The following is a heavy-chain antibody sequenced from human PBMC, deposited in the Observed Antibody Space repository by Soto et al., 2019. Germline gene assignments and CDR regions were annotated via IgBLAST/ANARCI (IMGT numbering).Heavy chain of an antibody. V-gene: IGHV3-7*01. CDR1: GFTFSSYW. D-gene: IGHD2-21*01. CDR3: ARGDGYSGFDR. Sequence: EVQLVESGGGLVQPGGSLRLSCAASGFTFSSYWMSWVRQAPGKGLEWVANIKQDGSENYYVDSVKGRFTISRDNAKNSLYLQMNSLRAVDAAVHYCARGDGYSGFDRWGHGTLVTVSS. J-gene: IGHJ4*01. CDR2: IKQDGSEN.